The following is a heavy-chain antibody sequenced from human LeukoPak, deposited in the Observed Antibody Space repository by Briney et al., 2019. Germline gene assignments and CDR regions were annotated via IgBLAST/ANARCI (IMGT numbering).Heavy chain of an antibody. CDR1: GFTFSHYL. CDR3: GRGGNGIDI. CDR2: INSDESNT. J-gene: IGHJ3*02. D-gene: IGHD2-8*01. V-gene: IGHV3-74*01. Sequence: HSGGSLRLSCAASGFTFSHYLMHWVRQAPGKGLVWVSRINSDESNTNSYADSVKGRFIISRDNAKNTLYLQMNSLRAEDTAVYFSGRGGNGIDIWGQGTTVIVSS.